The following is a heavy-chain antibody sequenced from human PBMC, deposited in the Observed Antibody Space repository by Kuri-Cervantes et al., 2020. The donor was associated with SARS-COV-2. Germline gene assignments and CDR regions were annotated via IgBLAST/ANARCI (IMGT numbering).Heavy chain of an antibody. CDR3: ARGEAARGLMVVFKWRGAGPLHF. J-gene: IGHJ4*02. D-gene: IGHD3-10*01. V-gene: IGHV1-2*04. CDR1: GYTFTGYY. CDR2: INPNSGGT. Sequence: ASVKVSCKASGYTFTGYYMHWVRQALGQGLEWMGWINPNSGGTNYARKFQGWVTMTRDTSLTTAHMELTRLTSDDSAVYFCARGEAARGLMVVFKWRGAGPLHFWGQGTLVTVSS.